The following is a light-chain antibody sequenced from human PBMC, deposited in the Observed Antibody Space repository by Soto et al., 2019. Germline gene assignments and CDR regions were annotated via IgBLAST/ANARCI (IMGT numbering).Light chain of an antibody. J-gene: IGKJ5*01. CDR2: GAS. Sequence: EIVLTQSPGTLSLSPGERATLSCRASQSVSSTYLAWYQHKSGQAPRLLIYGASSRATGIQDRFSGSGSGTDFTLTISRLEPEDFAVYYCQQYDNSLITFGQGTRLEI. CDR3: QQYDNSLIT. CDR1: QSVSSTY. V-gene: IGKV3-20*01.